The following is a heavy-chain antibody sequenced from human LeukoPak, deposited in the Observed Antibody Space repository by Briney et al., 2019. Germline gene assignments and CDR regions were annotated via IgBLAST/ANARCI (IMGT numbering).Heavy chain of an antibody. Sequence: GGSLRLSCAASGFTFRNHGMYWVRQAPGKGLEWVAVISYDGDNEYYADSVKGQFTISRDNSKDRLYLQMNSLRPEDTAMYYCARVRGGRSWYYYGMDVWGRGTTVTVSS. V-gene: IGHV3-30*19. CDR3: ARVRGGRSWYYYGMDV. CDR1: GFTFRNHG. J-gene: IGHJ6*02. D-gene: IGHD3-16*01. CDR2: ISYDGDNE.